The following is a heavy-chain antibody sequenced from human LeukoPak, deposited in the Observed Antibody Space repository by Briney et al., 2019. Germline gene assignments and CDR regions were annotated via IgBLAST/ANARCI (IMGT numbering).Heavy chain of an antibody. V-gene: IGHV4-39*01. CDR1: GGSISSGGYS. D-gene: IGHD3-3*01. CDR2: IYYSGST. CDR3: ASPYYDFWSGFFGNYYYYGMDV. J-gene: IGHJ6*02. Sequence: SETLSLTCAVSGGSISSGGYSWSWIRQPPGKGLEWIGSIYYSGSTYYNPSLKSRVTISVDTSKNQFSLKLSSVTAADTAVYYCASPYYDFWSGFFGNYYYYGMDVWGQGTTVTVSS.